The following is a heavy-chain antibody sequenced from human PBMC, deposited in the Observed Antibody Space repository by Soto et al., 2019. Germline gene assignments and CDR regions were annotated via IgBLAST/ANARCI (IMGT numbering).Heavy chain of an antibody. V-gene: IGHV3-49*03. CDR1: GFTFGDYA. Sequence: LRLSCTASGFTFGDYAMSWFRQAPGKGLEWVGFIRSKAYGGTTEYAASVKGRFTISRDDSKSIAYLQMNSLRTEDTAVYYCTRDYDFWSGYYPDYYYYGMDVWGQGTTVTVSS. CDR2: IRSKAYGGTT. D-gene: IGHD3-3*01. J-gene: IGHJ6*02. CDR3: TRDYDFWSGYYPDYYYYGMDV.